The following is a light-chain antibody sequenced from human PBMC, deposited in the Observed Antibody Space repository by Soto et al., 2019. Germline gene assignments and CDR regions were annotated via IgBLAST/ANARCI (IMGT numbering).Light chain of an antibody. V-gene: IGKV3-11*01. CDR3: QQRSNWPT. CDR2: DAS. Sequence: EIVLTHRPATHAWSRGGRATLSCRASQSVSSYLAWYQQKPGQAPRLLIYDASNRATGIPARFSGSGSGTDFTLTISSLEPEDFAVYYCQQRSNWPTFGQGTRLE. J-gene: IGKJ5*01. CDR1: QSVSSY.